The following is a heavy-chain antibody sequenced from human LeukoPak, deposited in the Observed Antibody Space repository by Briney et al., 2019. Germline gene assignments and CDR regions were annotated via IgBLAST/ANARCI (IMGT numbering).Heavy chain of an antibody. J-gene: IGHJ6*02. CDR3: AREVDYYYGMDV. Sequence: PGGSLRLSCAASGFTFSSYSMNWVRQAPGKGLECVSSISSSSSYIYYADSVKGRFTISRDNAKNSLYLQMNSLRAEDTAVYYCAREVDYYYGMDVWGQGTTVTVSS. CDR1: GFTFSSYS. V-gene: IGHV3-21*01. CDR2: ISSSSSYI.